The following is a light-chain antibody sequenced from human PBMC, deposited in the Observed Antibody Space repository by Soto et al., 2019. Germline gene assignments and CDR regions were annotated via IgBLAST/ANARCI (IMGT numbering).Light chain of an antibody. V-gene: IGKV3-20*01. J-gene: IGKJ1*01. CDR1: QSVSSY. Sequence: EIVISQSPSTLSVSPGERATLSCRASQSVSSYLAWYQQKPGQAPRLLIYGGSSRATGIPVRFSGSGSETDFTLTITRLEPEDSAFYYCHHYGRSLWTFGQGTKVDIK. CDR2: GGS. CDR3: HHYGRSLWT.